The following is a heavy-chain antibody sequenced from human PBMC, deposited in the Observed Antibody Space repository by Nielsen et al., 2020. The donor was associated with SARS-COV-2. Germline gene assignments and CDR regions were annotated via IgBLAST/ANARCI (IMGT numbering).Heavy chain of an antibody. V-gene: IGHV3-30*18. J-gene: IGHJ6*02. CDR3: AKVVAATPDYYYYGMDV. Sequence: GGSLRLSCAASGFTFSSYGMHWVRQAPGKGLEWVAVISYDGSNKYYADSVKGRFTISRDNSKNTLYLQMNSLRAEDTAVYYCAKVVAATPDYYYYGMDVWGQGTTVTVSS. CDR1: GFTFSSYG. D-gene: IGHD2-15*01. CDR2: ISYDGSNK.